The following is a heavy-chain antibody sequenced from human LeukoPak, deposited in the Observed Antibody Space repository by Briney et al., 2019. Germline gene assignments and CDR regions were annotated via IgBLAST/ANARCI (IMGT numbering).Heavy chain of an antibody. V-gene: IGHV3-48*04. CDR2: ISSSGSSI. CDR1: GFTFNSYS. J-gene: IGHJ6*03. Sequence: GGSLRLSCAASGFTFNSYSMNWVRQAPGKGLEWVSYISSSGSSIYYADSVKGRFTISRDNAEDSLNLQMNSLRAEDTAVSYCARGDNWNSYYYYYMDVWGKGTTVTVFS. D-gene: IGHD1-7*01. CDR3: ARGDNWNSYYYYYMDV.